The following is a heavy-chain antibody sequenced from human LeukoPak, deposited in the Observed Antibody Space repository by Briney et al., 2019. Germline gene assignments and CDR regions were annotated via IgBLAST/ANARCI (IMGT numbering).Heavy chain of an antibody. CDR2: INHRGST. V-gene: IGHV4-34*01. CDR1: GGSINSYY. D-gene: IGHD5-12*01. J-gene: IGHJ4*02. Sequence: SETLSLTCTVSGGSINSYYWSWIRQPPGKGLEWLGEINHRGSTNYNPSLKSRVTISVDTSNNQFSLKLTSVTAADTAMYYCVRSYTGYEGLFDYWGQGSLVTVSS. CDR3: VRSYTGYEGLFDY.